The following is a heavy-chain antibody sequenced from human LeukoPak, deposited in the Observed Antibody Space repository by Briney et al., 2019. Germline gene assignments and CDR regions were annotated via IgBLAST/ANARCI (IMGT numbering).Heavy chain of an antibody. Sequence: GGSLRLSCAASGFTFSTYDIHWVRQAPGKGLEWVAFIRYDGSNKYYADSVKGRFTISRDNSKNTLYLQMNSLRAEDTAVYYCARDSDKYCSGGSCYLGLSGIFDYWGQGTLVTVSS. V-gene: IGHV3-30*02. D-gene: IGHD2-15*01. CDR3: ARDSDKYCSGGSCYLGLSGIFDY. J-gene: IGHJ4*02. CDR1: GFTFSTYD. CDR2: IRYDGSNK.